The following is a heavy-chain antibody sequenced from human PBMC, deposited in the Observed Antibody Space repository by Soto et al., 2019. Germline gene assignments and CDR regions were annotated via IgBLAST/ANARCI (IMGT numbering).Heavy chain of an antibody. V-gene: IGHV1-18*01. CDR1: GYIFTSYG. D-gene: IGHD1-26*01. Sequence: QVQLMQSGAEVMKPGASVKVSCKASGYIFTSYGISWVRQAPGQGLEWMGWISAYNGNTNYAQKLQGRVTMSRDTSTSTAYMELRSLRSDDTAVYYCGRSVGLSYGMDVWGQGTTVTVSS. CDR2: ISAYNGNT. CDR3: GRSVGLSYGMDV. J-gene: IGHJ6*02.